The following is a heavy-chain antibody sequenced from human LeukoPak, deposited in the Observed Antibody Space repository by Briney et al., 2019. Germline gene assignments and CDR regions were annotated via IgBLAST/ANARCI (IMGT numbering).Heavy chain of an antibody. Sequence: ASVKVSCKVSGYTLTELSMHRVRQAPGKGLEWMGGFDPEDGETIYAQKFQGRVTMTEDTSTDTAYMELSSLRSEDTAVYYCATSVVVTALGPMHDGFDIWGQGTMVTVSS. J-gene: IGHJ3*02. CDR2: FDPEDGET. CDR1: GYTLTELS. V-gene: IGHV1-24*01. CDR3: ATSVVVTALGPMHDGFDI. D-gene: IGHD2-21*02.